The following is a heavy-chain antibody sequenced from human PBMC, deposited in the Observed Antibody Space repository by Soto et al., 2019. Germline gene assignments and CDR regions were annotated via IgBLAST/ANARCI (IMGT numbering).Heavy chain of an antibody. CDR3: ARAAPYYYDSSGYLGY. CDR1: GGSFSGYY. D-gene: IGHD3-22*01. Sequence: SETLSLTCAVYGGSFSGYYWSWIRHPPGKGLEWIGEINHSGSTNYNPSLKSRVTISVDTSKNQFSLKLSSVTAADTAVYYCARAAPYYYDSSGYLGYWGQGTLVTVSS. V-gene: IGHV4-34*01. CDR2: INHSGST. J-gene: IGHJ4*02.